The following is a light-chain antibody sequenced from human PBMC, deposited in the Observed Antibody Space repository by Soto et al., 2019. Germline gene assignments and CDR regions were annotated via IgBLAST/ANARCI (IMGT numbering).Light chain of an antibody. CDR2: RAS. J-gene: IGKJ2*01. CDR1: QNINSN. CDR3: QQYHDWPPYT. Sequence: EIVMTQSPATLSVSPGESATLSCRASQNINSNLAWYQQKPSQAPRLLIYRASTMATGIPARFSGSGSGTEFTLTISSLQSEDFAVYYCQQYHDWPPYTFGQGTKVEI. V-gene: IGKV3-15*01.